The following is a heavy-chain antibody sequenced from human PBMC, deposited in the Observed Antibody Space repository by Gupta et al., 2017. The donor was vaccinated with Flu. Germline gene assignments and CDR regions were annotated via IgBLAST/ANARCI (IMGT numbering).Heavy chain of an antibody. J-gene: IGHJ5*02. CDR1: GFTFSSYG. V-gene: IGHV3-30*18. CDR3: AKENEAVLRFLEWLGWFDP. Sequence: QVQLVESGGGVVQPGRSLRLSCAASGFTFSSYGLHWVRQAPGKGLEWVAVISYDGSNKYYADSVKGRFTISRDNSKNTLYLQMNSLRAEDTAVYYCAKENEAVLRFLEWLGWFDPWCQGTLVTVSS. D-gene: IGHD3-3*01. CDR2: ISYDGSNK.